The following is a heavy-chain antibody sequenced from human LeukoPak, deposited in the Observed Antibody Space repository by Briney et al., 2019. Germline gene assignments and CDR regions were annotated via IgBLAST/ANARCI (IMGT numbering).Heavy chain of an antibody. Sequence: PGGSLRLSCAASGFTFSSKGMHWVRQAPGKGLEWVAVISYDGSYKYYTDSVKGRFTISRDNSKNTLYLQMNSLRAEDTAVYYCTNNYDYWSGPYYFDSWGQGTLVTVSS. J-gene: IGHJ4*02. CDR2: ISYDGSYK. CDR1: GFTFSSKG. V-gene: IGHV3-30*18. CDR3: TNNYDYWSGPYYFDS. D-gene: IGHD3-3*01.